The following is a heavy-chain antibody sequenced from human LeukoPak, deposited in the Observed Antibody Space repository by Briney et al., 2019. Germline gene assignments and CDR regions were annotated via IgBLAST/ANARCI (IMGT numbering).Heavy chain of an antibody. CDR3: ARHSRSAYTGYENAFDI. V-gene: IGHV4-39*01. CDR1: GDSISSSSYC. D-gene: IGHD5-12*01. J-gene: IGHJ3*02. CDR2: VYNSANT. Sequence: SETLSLTCTVSGDSISSSSYCWDWIRQPPGKGLEWIGNVYNSANTHYNPSLKTRITMSVDTSKNQFSLKLNSVTAADTGIYYCARHSRSAYTGYENAFDIWGQGTMVTVAS.